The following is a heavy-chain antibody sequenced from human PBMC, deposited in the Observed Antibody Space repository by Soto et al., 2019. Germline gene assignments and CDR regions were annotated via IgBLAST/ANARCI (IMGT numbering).Heavy chain of an antibody. Sequence: QVQLVQSGAEVKKPGASVKVSCKASGYTFTSYGINWVRQAPGQGLEWMGWISAYNGNTNYAQKLQGRVTMTTDTTTTTANKVLRSRRADDAVVYYWAGGTTVETASYWGQGTLVTVSS. J-gene: IGHJ4*02. V-gene: IGHV1-18*01. CDR3: AGGTTVETASY. D-gene: IGHD4-17*01. CDR2: ISAYNGNT. CDR1: GYTFTSYG.